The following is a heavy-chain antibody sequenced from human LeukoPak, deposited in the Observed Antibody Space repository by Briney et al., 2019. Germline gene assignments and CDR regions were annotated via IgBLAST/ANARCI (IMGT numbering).Heavy chain of an antibody. D-gene: IGHD2-15*01. V-gene: IGHV1-8*01. CDR1: GYTFTSYD. J-gene: IGHJ4*01. Sequence: ASVKVFCKASGYTFTSYDINGVRQATGQGLECRGFGNPNSGHTVFAEKFQDRVSMTTNTSISTAYMAVRSLMCENTPVYYCPRGAPGSSCSGGSCPYFDFWGHGTLVSVSS. CDR2: GNPNSGHT. CDR3: PRGAPGSSCSGGSCPYFDF.